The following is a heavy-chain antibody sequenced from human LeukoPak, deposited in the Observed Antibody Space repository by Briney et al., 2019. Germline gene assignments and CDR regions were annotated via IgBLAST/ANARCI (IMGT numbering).Heavy chain of an antibody. CDR3: ARAYSGWSDY. D-gene: IGHD6-19*01. CDR1: GFTVSSNY. Sequence: PGGSLRLSCAASGFTVSSNYMIWVCQAPGKGLEWVSVIYSDGSTYYADSVTGRFTISRHNSKNTLYLQMNSLRTEDTAVYYCARAYSGWSDYWGQGTLVTVSS. J-gene: IGHJ4*02. V-gene: IGHV3-53*04. CDR2: IYSDGST.